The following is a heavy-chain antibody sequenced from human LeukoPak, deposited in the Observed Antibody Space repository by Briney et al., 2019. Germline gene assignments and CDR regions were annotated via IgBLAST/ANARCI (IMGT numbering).Heavy chain of an antibody. Sequence: PGGSLRLSCAASGFTFNSYSMNWVRQASGKGLEWISYINSRSSSIDYADSVKGRFTISRDNAKNSLYLQINSLRAEDTAVYYCARDCSSTSCYRYGDGGDYWGQGTLVTVSS. V-gene: IGHV3-48*04. J-gene: IGHJ4*02. D-gene: IGHD2-2*01. CDR2: INSRSSSI. CDR1: GFTFNSYS. CDR3: ARDCSSTSCYRYGDGGDY.